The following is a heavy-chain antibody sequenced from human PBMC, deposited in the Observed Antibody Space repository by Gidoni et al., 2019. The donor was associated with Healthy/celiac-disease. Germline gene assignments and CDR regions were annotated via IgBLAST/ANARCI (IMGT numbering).Heavy chain of an antibody. CDR1: GFTFISYS. Sequence: EVQLVESGGGLVKPGGSLRLSCAASGFTFISYSMNWVRQAPGKGLGWVSSISSSSSYIYYADSVKGRFTISRDNAKNSLYLKMNSLRAEDTAVYYCARAFSGVITSFQHWGQGTLVTVSS. V-gene: IGHV3-21*01. J-gene: IGHJ1*01. CDR2: ISSSSSYI. D-gene: IGHD3-10*01. CDR3: ARAFSGVITSFQH.